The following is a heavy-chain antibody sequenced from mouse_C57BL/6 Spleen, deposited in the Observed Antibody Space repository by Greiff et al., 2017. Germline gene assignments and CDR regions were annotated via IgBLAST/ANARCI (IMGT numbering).Heavy chain of an antibody. V-gene: IGHV1-64*01. J-gene: IGHJ3*01. CDR3: ARSDYGGFAY. CDR2: IHPNSGST. CDR1: GYTFTSYW. D-gene: IGHD2-4*01. Sequence: QVQLKQPGAELVKPGASVKLSCTASGYTFTSYWMHWVKQRPGQGLEWIGMIHPNSGSTNYNEKFKSKATLTVDKSSSTAYMQLSSLTSEDSAVYYCARSDYGGFAYWGQGTLVTVSA.